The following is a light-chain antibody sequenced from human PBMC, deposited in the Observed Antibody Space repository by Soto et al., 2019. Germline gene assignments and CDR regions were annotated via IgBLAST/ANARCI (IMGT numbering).Light chain of an antibody. CDR2: KAS. Sequence: DIQMTQSPSTLSGSVGDRVTITCRAIQTISSWLAWYQQKPGKAPKLLIYKASTLKSGVPSRFSGSGSGTEFTLTITSLQPDDFATYYCQQYNVYSPWTFGQGTKVDIK. CDR1: QTISSW. CDR3: QQYNVYSPWT. J-gene: IGKJ1*01. V-gene: IGKV1-5*03.